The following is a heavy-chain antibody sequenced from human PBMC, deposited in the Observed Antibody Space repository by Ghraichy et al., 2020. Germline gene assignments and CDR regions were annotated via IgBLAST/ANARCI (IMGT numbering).Heavy chain of an antibody. Sequence: SETLSLTCTVSGGSVSSYYWSWIRQPPGKELEWIGNVYYTGSTNYNPSLKSRVTISVDTSKNQFSLKLSSVTAADAAVYYCARDKSSASRVFDYWGQGTLVTVSS. D-gene: IGHD3-22*01. CDR2: VYYTGST. CDR1: GGSVSSYY. V-gene: IGHV4-59*02. J-gene: IGHJ4*02. CDR3: ARDKSSASRVFDY.